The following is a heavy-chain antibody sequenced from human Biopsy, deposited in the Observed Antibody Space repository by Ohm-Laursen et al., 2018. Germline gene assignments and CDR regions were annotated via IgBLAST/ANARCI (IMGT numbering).Heavy chain of an antibody. Sequence: TLSLTCTVSGGSSTGHYWSWIRQPPGKGLEWIGHISCTGYTSYNASLKSRVTISVDTSRNHFSLRLSSLTAADTAVYYCARGSNDFGGLYFPRWGQGTLLTVSS. CDR2: ISCTGYT. J-gene: IGHJ4*02. CDR3: ARGSNDFGGLYFPR. D-gene: IGHD4-23*01. CDR1: GGSSTGHY. V-gene: IGHV4-59*11.